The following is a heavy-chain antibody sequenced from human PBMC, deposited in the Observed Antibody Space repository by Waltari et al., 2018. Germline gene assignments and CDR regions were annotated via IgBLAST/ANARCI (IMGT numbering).Heavy chain of an antibody. Sequence: QVQLVESGGGVVQPGRSLRLSCAASGFTFSSYGMHWVRQAPGKGLEWVAVISYDGSNKYYADSVKGRFTISRDNSKNTLYLQMNSLRAEDTAVYYCAKDSGSYFVVGLSAFDIWGQGTMVTVSS. V-gene: IGHV3-30*18. D-gene: IGHD1-26*01. CDR2: ISYDGSNK. CDR1: GFTFSSYG. J-gene: IGHJ3*02. CDR3: AKDSGSYFVVGLSAFDI.